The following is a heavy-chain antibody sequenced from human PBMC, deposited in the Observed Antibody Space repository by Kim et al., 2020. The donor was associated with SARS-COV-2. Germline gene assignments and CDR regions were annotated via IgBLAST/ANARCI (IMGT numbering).Heavy chain of an antibody. CDR2: INHSGST. J-gene: IGHJ6*02. Sequence: SETLSLTCAVYGGSFSGYYWSWIRQPPGKGLEWIGEINHSGSTNYNPSLKSRVTISVDTSKNQFSLKLSSVTAADTAVYYCARLVVAATRSVRAPGFYYYYGMDVWGQGTTVTVSS. V-gene: IGHV4-34*01. CDR3: ARLVVAATRSVRAPGFYYYYGMDV. CDR1: GGSFSGYY. D-gene: IGHD2-15*01.